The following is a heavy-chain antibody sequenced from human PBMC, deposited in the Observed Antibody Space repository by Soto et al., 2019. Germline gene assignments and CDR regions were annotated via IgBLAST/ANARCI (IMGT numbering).Heavy chain of an antibody. CDR1: GGTFSSYA. J-gene: IGHJ6*02. CDR3: ARGDCSSTSCQAYYYHGMDV. V-gene: IGHV1-69*01. CDR2: IIPIFGTA. Sequence: QVQLVQSGAEVKKPGSSVKVSCKASGGTFSSYAISWVRQAPGQGLEWMGGIIPIFGTANYAQKFQGRVTITADESTSTAYMELSSLRSEDTAVYYCARGDCSSTSCQAYYYHGMDVWGQGTTVTVSS. D-gene: IGHD2-2*01.